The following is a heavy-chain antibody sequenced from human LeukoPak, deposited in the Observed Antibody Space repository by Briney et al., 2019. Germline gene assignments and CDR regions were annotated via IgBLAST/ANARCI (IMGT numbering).Heavy chain of an antibody. CDR1: GGTFSSHS. V-gene: IGHV1-69*13. Sequence: SVKVSCKASGGTFSSHSFNWVRQAPGQGLEWMGGIIPMSTTTKYAQKFQGRVTITADEFTSTVFMGLSGLRFEDTAVYYCARPRTYYDSWSGYPPFDYWGQGTLVTVSS. CDR2: IIPMSTTT. CDR3: ARPRTYYDSWSGYPPFDY. D-gene: IGHD3-3*01. J-gene: IGHJ4*02.